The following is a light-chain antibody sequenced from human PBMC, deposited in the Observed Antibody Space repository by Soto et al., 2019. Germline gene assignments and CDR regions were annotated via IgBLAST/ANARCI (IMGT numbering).Light chain of an antibody. CDR3: QQYSSSPRGVT. J-gene: IGKJ4*01. CDR1: QSVSTNY. Sequence: EIVLTQSPGTLSLSPGERATLSCRASQSVSTNYLAWYQQKPCQAPRLLIGATSSRATGIPDRFSGSGSGTDFTLTITRLEPEDFAVYFCQQYSSSPRGVTFGGGTKLEI. V-gene: IGKV3-20*01. CDR2: ATS.